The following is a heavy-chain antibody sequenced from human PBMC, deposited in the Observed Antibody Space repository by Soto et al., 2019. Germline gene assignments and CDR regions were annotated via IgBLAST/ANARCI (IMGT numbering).Heavy chain of an antibody. J-gene: IGHJ6*02. CDR3: ARSIIRASATGQTPGIYGMDV. CDR1: GFTFSSYA. Sequence: GGSLRLSCAASGFTFSSYAMHWVRQAPGKGLEWVAVISYDGSNKYYADSVKGRFTISRDNSKNTLYLQMNSLRAEDTAVYYCARSIIRASATGQTPGIYGMDVWGQGTTVTVSS. CDR2: ISYDGSNK. D-gene: IGHD3-16*01. V-gene: IGHV3-30-3*01.